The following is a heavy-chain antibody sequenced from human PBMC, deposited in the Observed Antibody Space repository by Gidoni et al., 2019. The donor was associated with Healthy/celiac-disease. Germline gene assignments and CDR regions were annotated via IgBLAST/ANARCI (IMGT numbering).Heavy chain of an antibody. Sequence: EVQLLESGGGLVQPGGSLRLSCAASGFTFSSYAMSWVRQAPGKGLEWVSAISGSGGSTYYADSVKGRFTISRDNSKNTLYLQMNSLRAEDTAVYYCAKDPRSSGSYYKDHYYYGMDVWGQGTTVTVSS. D-gene: IGHD3-10*01. CDR2: ISGSGGST. CDR1: GFTFSSYA. J-gene: IGHJ6*02. V-gene: IGHV3-23*01. CDR3: AKDPRSSGSYYKDHYYYGMDV.